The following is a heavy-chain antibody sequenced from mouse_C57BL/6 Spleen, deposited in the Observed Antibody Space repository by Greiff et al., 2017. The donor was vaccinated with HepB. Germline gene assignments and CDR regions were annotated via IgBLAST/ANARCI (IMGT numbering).Heavy chain of an antibody. CDR2: INPNNGGT. D-gene: IGHD2-10*01. CDR3: ASTYDEYYFDY. V-gene: IGHV1-26*01. CDR1: GYTFTDYY. J-gene: IGHJ2*01. Sequence: EVQLQQSGPELVKPGASVKISCKASGYTFTDYYMNWVKQSHGKSLEWIGDINPNNGGTSYNQKFKGKATLTVDKSSSTAYMELRSLTSEDSAVYYCASTYDEYYFDYWGQGTTLTVSS.